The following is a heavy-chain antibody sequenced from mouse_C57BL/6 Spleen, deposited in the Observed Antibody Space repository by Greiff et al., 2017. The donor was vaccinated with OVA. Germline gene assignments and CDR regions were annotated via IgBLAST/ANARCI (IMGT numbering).Heavy chain of an antibody. CDR3: ARNGLGAWFAY. Sequence: QVQLKQSGPGLVQPSQSLSITCTASGFSLTSYGVHWVRQSPGKGLEWLGVIWSGGSTDYNAAFISRLSISKDNSKSQVFFKMNSLQADDTAIYYCARNGLGAWFAYWGQGTLVTVSA. CDR1: GFSLTSYG. V-gene: IGHV2-2*01. D-gene: IGHD3-3*01. CDR2: IWSGGST. J-gene: IGHJ3*01.